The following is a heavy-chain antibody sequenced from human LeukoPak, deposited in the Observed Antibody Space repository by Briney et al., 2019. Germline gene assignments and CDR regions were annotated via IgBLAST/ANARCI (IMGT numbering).Heavy chain of an antibody. V-gene: IGHV4-59*08. J-gene: IGHJ5*02. CDR3: ARHIRNWFDP. CDR1: GGSISNYF. CDR2: IYYTGST. Sequence: ASETLSLTCTVSGGSISNYFWSWIRQPPGKGLQLIGYIYYTGSTNYNPSLKSRVTISVDTSKNQFSLKLSSVTAADTAVYYCARHIRNWFDPWGQGTLVTVSS.